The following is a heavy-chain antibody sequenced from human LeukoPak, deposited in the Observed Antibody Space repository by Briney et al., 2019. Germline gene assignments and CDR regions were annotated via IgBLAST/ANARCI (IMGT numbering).Heavy chain of an antibody. CDR3: ARDSNLEYSSSRGLGR. CDR2: IYASGGT. J-gene: IGHJ4*02. D-gene: IGHD6-6*01. CDR1: GGSISSY. Sequence: SETLSLTCTVSGGSISSYWSWIRPPAGKGLEWIGRIYASGGTYYNLSLKSRVTMSVDTSKNQFSLRLTTVTAADTAVYYCARDSNLEYSSSRGLGRWGQGTLVTVPS. V-gene: IGHV4-4*07.